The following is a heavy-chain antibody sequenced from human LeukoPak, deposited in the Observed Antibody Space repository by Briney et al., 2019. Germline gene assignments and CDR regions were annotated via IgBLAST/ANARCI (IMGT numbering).Heavy chain of an antibody. Sequence: SVKVSCKASGGTFSSYAISWVRQAPRQGLEWMGGIIPIFGTANYAQKFQGRVTITADESTSTAYMELSSLRSEDTAVYYCARSSRYAKGHRFDYWGQGTLVTVSS. J-gene: IGHJ4*02. CDR2: IIPIFGTA. CDR1: GGTFSSYA. D-gene: IGHD2-2*01. CDR3: ARSSRYAKGHRFDY. V-gene: IGHV1-69*13.